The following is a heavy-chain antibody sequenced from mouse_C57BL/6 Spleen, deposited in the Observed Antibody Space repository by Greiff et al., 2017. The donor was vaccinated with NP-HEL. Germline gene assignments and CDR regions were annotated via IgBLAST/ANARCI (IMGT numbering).Heavy chain of an antibody. Sequence: VQLQQSGPELVKPGASVKISCKASGYSFTGYYMNWVKQSPEKSLEWIGEINPRTGGTTYNQKIKAKATLTVDKSSSTAYMQLKSLTSEDSAVYYCASYGSSYDYAMDYWGQGTSVTVSS. CDR3: ASYGSSYDYAMDY. J-gene: IGHJ4*01. D-gene: IGHD1-1*01. V-gene: IGHV1-42*01. CDR1: GYSFTGYY. CDR2: INPRTGGT.